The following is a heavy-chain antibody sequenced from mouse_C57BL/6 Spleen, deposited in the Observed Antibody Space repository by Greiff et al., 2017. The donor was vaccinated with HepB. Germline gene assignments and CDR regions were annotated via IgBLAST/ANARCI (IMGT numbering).Heavy chain of an antibody. D-gene: IGHD2-4*01. V-gene: IGHV5-16*01. CDR3: AREGYDYDGYYAMDY. CDR2: INYDGSST. Sequence: EVQLVESEGGLVQPGSSMKLSCTASGFTFSDYYMAWVRQVPEKGLEWVANINYDGSSTYYLDSLKSRFIISRDNAKNILYLQMSSLKSEDTATYYCAREGYDYDGYYAMDYWGQGTSVTVSS. CDR1: GFTFSDYY. J-gene: IGHJ4*01.